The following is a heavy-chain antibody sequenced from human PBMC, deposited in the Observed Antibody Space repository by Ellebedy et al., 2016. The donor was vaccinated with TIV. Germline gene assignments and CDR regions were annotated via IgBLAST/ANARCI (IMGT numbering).Heavy chain of an antibody. CDR3: ARGGNYYTSSGENRYYFDY. V-gene: IGHV1-18*01. CDR2: SSWYNGNT. CDR1: GYTWTSFG. J-gene: IGHJ4*02. D-gene: IGHD3-10*01. Sequence: AASVKVSCKASGYTWTSFGIIWVRQAPGQGLEWMGWSSWYNGNTKYGQTFQGRLTTTTDTSTSTAYMELRSLRPDDTAVYFCARGGNYYTSSGENRYYFDYWGQGTLVTVSS.